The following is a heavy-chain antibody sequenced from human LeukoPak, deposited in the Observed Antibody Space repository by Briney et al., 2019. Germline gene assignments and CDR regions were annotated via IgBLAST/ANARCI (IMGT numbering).Heavy chain of an antibody. Sequence: GGSLRLSCAASGFDLTTYAMTWVRQAPGKGLEWVGFIRSKTYGGTTEYAASGKGRFTISRDDSKSIAYLQMNSLKTEDTAVYYCSRCATNSCTFDYWGQGTLVTVSS. CDR1: GFDLTTYA. CDR3: SRCATNSCTFDY. CDR2: IRSKTYGGTT. V-gene: IGHV3-49*04. D-gene: IGHD1-26*01. J-gene: IGHJ4*02.